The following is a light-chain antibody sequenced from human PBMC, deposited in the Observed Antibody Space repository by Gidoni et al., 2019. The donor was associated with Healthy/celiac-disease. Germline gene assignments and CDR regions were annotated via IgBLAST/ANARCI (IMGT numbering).Light chain of an antibody. J-gene: IGKJ2*01. CDR3: QQYNSYPYT. V-gene: IGKV1-5*01. CDR2: DAS. Sequence: GDRVTITCRASQSISSWLAWYQQKPGKAPKLLIYDASSLESGAPSRFSGSGSGTEFTLTISSLQPDDFATYYCQQYNSYPYTFGQGTKLEIK. CDR1: QSISSW.